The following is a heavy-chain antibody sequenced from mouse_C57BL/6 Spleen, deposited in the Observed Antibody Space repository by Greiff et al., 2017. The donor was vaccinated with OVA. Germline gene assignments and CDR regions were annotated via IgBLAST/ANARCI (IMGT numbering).Heavy chain of an antibody. Sequence: EVKLMESGGGLVKPGGSLKLSCAASGFTFSSYAMSWVRQTPEKRLEWVATISDGGSYTYYPDNVKGRFTISRDNAKNNLYLQMSHLKSEDTAMYYCARGDSSGYDWFAYWGQGTLVTVSA. CDR1: GFTFSSYA. J-gene: IGHJ3*01. V-gene: IGHV5-4*03. CDR3: ARGDSSGYDWFAY. CDR2: ISDGGSYT. D-gene: IGHD3-2*02.